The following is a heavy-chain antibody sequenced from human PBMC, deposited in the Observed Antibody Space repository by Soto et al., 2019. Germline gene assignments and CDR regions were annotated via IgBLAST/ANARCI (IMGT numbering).Heavy chain of an antibody. V-gene: IGHV4-39*01. D-gene: IGHD3-10*02. CDR2: IYYSGST. J-gene: IGHJ4*02. CDR3: ASHTRTRLPYFDY. CDR1: GGSISSSSYY. Sequence: SETLSLTCTVSGGSISSSSYYWGWIRQPLGKGLEWIGSIYYSGSTYYNPSLKSRVTISVDTSKNQFSLKLSSVTAADTAVYYCASHTRTRLPYFDYWGQGTLVTVSS.